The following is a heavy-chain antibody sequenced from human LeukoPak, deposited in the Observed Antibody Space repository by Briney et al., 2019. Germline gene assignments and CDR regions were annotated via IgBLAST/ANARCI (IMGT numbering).Heavy chain of an antibody. V-gene: IGHV3-66*01. D-gene: IGHD3-16*01. CDR1: GFTVSSSY. CDR2: IYSGGST. CDR3: ARDTFGSFDY. Sequence: GGSLRLSCAASGFTVSSSYMSWVRQAPGKGLEWVSVIYSGGSTYYADSVKGRFTISRDNSKNTLYLQMNSLRAEDTAVYYCARDTFGSFDYWGQGTLVTVSS. J-gene: IGHJ4*02.